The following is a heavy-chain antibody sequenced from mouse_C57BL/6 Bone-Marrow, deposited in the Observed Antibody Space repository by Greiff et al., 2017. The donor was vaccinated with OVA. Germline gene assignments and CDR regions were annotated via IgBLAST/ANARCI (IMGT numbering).Heavy chain of an antibody. CDR1: GYTFTSYG. J-gene: IGHJ2*01. CDR3: ANDGYYVPFDY. Sequence: QVQLQHSGAELARPGASVKLSCKASGYTFTSYGISWVKQRTGQGLEWIGEIYPRSGNTYYNEKFKGKATLTADKSSSTAYMELRSLTSEDSAVYFCANDGYYVPFDYWGQGTTLTVSS. D-gene: IGHD2-3*01. V-gene: IGHV1-81*01. CDR2: IYPRSGNT.